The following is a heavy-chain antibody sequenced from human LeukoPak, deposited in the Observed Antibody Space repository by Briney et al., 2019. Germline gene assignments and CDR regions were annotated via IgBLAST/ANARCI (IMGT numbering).Heavy chain of an antibody. CDR3: ARIQLWPDYYFDY. CDR1: GYTFTDYF. J-gene: IGHJ4*02. Sequence: SSVKVSCEASGYTFTDYFMLWVRQAPAQGLEWMGWINPNHVGTNYAQKFQGKVTMTRDTSISTTYMDLSRLRSDDTAVYYCARIQLWPDYYFDYWGQGTLVTVSS. D-gene: IGHD3-10*01. CDR2: INPNHVGT. V-gene: IGHV1-2*02.